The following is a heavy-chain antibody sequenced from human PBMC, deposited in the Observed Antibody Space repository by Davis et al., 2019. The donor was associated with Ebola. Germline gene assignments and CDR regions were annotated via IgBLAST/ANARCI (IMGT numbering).Heavy chain of an antibody. J-gene: IGHJ3*02. CDR1: GFTFSSYA. CDR3: AKDLDYGGNSNAFDI. D-gene: IGHD4-23*01. Sequence: GESLKISCAASGFTFSSYAMHWVRQAPGKGLEWVAFIRYDGSNKYYADSVKGRFIISRDNSKSTLFLRLSNLRDEDTAVYHCAKDLDYGGNSNAFDIWGQGTMVTVSS. V-gene: IGHV3-30*02. CDR2: IRYDGSNK.